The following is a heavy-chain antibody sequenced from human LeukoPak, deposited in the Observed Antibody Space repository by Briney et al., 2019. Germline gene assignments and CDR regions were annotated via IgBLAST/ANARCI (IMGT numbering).Heavy chain of an antibody. J-gene: IGHJ3*01. D-gene: IGHD2-15*01. CDR1: GYTFTNYY. CDR2: INSSGGST. V-gene: IGHV1-46*01. Sequence: ASVKVSCKTSGYTFTNYYIHWVRRAPGQGLEWMGKINSSGGSTSYPQKFQGRVTITRDTSTTTVYMELSTLRSEDTAIYYCARGYCSGGGCSVLDAFDGWGQGTMVTVSS. CDR3: ARGYCSGGGCSVLDAFDG.